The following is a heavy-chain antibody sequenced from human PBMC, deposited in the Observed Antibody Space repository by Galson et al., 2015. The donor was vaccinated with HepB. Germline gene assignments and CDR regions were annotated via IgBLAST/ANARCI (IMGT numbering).Heavy chain of an antibody. V-gene: IGHV3-30*18. CDR3: AEEYPHCTDLDYYMDV. J-gene: IGHJ6*03. CDR2: ISYDGINK. Sequence: SLRLSCAASGFTFSAYGMHWARQAPGKGLEWVAVISYDGINKYYADSVKGRFTISRDNSKNTLSLRMSSLRAEDTAVYYCAEEYPHCTDLDYYMDVWGKGTTVTVS. CDR1: GFTFSAYG. D-gene: IGHD1-1*01.